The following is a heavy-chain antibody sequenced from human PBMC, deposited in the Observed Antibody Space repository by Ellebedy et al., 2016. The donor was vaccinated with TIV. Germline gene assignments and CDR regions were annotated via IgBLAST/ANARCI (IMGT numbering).Heavy chain of an antibody. V-gene: IGHV3-30*03. CDR2: ISSSGNSQ. CDR3: ARDAGYTTNWDVGAY. D-gene: IGHD7-27*01. J-gene: IGHJ4*02. CDR1: GFNFKTHG. Sequence: GESLKISCAASGFNFKTHGMHWVRQAPGKGLEWVAVISSSGNSQYYADSVKGRFTISRDNSDNTLFVHMNGLRVEDTGVYYCARDAGYTTNWDVGAYWGQGTLVTVSS.